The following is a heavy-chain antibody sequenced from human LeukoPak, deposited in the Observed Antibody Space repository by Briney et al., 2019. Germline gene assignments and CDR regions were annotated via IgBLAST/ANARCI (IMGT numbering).Heavy chain of an antibody. Sequence: KPSETLSLTCTVSGGSISSYYWSWIRQPPGKGLEWIGYIYYSGSTNYNPSLKSRVTTSVDTSKNQFSLKLSSVTAADTAVYYCARGGNSGAFDIWGQGTLVTVSS. J-gene: IGHJ3*02. CDR3: ARGGNSGAFDI. D-gene: IGHD4-23*01. CDR1: GGSISSYY. V-gene: IGHV4-59*12. CDR2: IYYSGST.